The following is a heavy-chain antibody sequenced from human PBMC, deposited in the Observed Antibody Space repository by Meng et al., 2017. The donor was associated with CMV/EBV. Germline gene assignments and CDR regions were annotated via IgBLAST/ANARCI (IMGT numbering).Heavy chain of an antibody. CDR1: GFTFSSYA. J-gene: IGHJ5*02. V-gene: IGHV3-30-3*01. CDR3: AREPSDCHSSSWCWFDP. CDR2: ISYDGSNK. Sequence: GESLKISCAASGFTFSSYAMHWVRQAPGKGLEWEAVISYDGSNKYYADSVKGRFTITRDNSKKTLYLQMNSLRAEDTAVYYCAREPSDCHSSSWCWFDPWGQGTLVTVSS. D-gene: IGHD6-13*01.